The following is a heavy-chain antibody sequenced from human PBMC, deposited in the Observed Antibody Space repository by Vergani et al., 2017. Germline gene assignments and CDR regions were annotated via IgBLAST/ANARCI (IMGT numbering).Heavy chain of an antibody. CDR3: AKVGRSEVACTVGAFDI. CDR2: IYYDGSNA. V-gene: IGHV3-33*06. J-gene: IGHJ3*02. D-gene: IGHD4-11*01. CDR1: RSTFKTYG. Sequence: QGQLVESGGGIVQPGRSLTLSCVASRSTFKTYGMHWVRPAPGKGLEWVGLIYYDGSNAYYADSVKCRFTIFRENSKTTLLLYMNSLRPEDTAVYYCAKVGRSEVACTVGAFDIWGQGTMVTVSS.